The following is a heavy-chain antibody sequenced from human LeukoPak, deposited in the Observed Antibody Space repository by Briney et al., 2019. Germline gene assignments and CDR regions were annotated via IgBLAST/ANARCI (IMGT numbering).Heavy chain of an antibody. CDR3: ARAPGYYDSSGYYWPGAFDI. CDR2: IYYSGST. D-gene: IGHD3-22*01. CDR1: GGSISSGGYY. Sequence: PSETLSLTCTVSGGSISSGGYYWSWIRQHPGKGLEWIGYIYYSGSTYYNPSLKSRVTISVDTSKNQFSLKLSSVTAADTAVYYCARAPGYYDSSGYYWPGAFDIWGQGTMVTVSS. V-gene: IGHV4-31*03. J-gene: IGHJ3*02.